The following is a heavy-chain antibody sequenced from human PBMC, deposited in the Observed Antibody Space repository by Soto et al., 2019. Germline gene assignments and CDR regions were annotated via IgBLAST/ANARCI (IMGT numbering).Heavy chain of an antibody. CDR2: MSHSGGT. CDR1: GGFVSSGSYY. D-gene: IGHD1-1*01. CDR3: ARVERGTATTVVDAFDI. J-gene: IGHJ3*02. V-gene: IGHV4-34*01. Sequence: QVQLQQWGAGLLKPSETLSLTCAVYGGFVSSGSYYWSWIRQPPGKGLEWIGEMSHSGGTHFITSLKSRVTISVDTSKNQFSLKMSSVTAPGPALYYCARVERGTATTVVDAFDIWGPGTMVTVSS.